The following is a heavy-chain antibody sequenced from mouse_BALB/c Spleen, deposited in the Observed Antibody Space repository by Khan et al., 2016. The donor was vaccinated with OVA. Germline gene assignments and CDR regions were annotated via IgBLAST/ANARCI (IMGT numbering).Heavy chain of an antibody. CDR1: GYTFTSYW. J-gene: IGHJ2*01. CDR2: IYPGDGDT. D-gene: IGHD2-14*01. Sequence: VKLKESGAELARPGASVKLSCKASGYTFTSYWMQWVKQRPGQGLEWIGTIYPGDGDTRYTQKFKGKATLTADKSSSTAYMQLSSLTSEDSAVYYCANYRYDYFDYWGQGTTLTVSS. CDR3: ANYRYDYFDY. V-gene: IGHV1-87*01.